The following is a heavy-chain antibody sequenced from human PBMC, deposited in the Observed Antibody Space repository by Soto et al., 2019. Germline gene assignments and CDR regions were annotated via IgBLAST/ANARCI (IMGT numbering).Heavy chain of an antibody. Sequence: QVQLVQSGAEVKKPGASVKVSCKASGYTLTSYDINWVRQATGQGLEWMGWMNPNRGDRGYAQKFQGRVTMTGNTSISTAYMGLRSLRSEATAVYYCARGFWFGDLGNFAYGLDVWGQGTTVTVSS. CDR1: GYTLTSYD. V-gene: IGHV1-8*01. CDR3: ARGFWFGDLGNFAYGLDV. CDR2: MNPNRGDR. D-gene: IGHD3-10*01. J-gene: IGHJ6*02.